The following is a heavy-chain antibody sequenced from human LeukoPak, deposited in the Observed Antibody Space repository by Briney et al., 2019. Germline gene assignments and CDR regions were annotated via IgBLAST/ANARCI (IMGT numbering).Heavy chain of an antibody. V-gene: IGHV4-61*02. J-gene: IGHJ3*02. Sequence: SETLSLTCTVSGGSISSGSYYWSWIRQPAGKGLEWIGRIYTSGSTNYNPSLKSRVTISVDTSKNQFSLKLGSVTAADTAVYYCATYCSSTSCPHRRAFDIWGQGTMVTVSS. CDR2: IYTSGST. CDR1: GGSISSGSYY. D-gene: IGHD2-2*01. CDR3: ATYCSSTSCPHRRAFDI.